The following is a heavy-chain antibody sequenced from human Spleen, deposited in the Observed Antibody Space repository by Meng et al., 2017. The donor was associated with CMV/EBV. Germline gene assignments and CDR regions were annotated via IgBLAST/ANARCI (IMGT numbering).Heavy chain of an antibody. J-gene: IGHJ4*02. V-gene: IGHV3-53*01. CDR2: IYSDGRT. D-gene: IGHD3-3*01. CDR3: ARAFYDFWSGIGY. CDR1: GFLVINNY. Sequence: GESLKISCAASGFLVINNYMSWVRQAPGKGLEWVSLIYSDGRTHYADSVKGRFTISRDNANSALYLQMDSLRAEDTAVYYCARAFYDFWSGIGYWGQGVLVTVSS.